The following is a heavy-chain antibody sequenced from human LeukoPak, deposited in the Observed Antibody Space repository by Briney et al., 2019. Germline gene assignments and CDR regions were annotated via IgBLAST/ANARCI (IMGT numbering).Heavy chain of an antibody. Sequence: SETLSLTCTVSGYTISTGYYWGWIRQPPGKGLEWIGSIYHSGSTFYNPSLNSRLTMSVDTSKNSFSLKLSSVTAADTAVYYCARVLDYYGSGSRDFDYWGQGTLVTVSS. V-gene: IGHV4-38-2*02. J-gene: IGHJ4*02. CDR2: IYHSGST. CDR1: GYTISTGYY. CDR3: ARVLDYYGSGSRDFDY. D-gene: IGHD3-10*01.